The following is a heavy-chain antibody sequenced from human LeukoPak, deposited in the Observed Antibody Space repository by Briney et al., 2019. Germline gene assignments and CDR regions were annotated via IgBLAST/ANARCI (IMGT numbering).Heavy chain of an antibody. V-gene: IGHV3-23*01. J-gene: IGHJ4*02. CDR3: AKSSSGWWSFDY. D-gene: IGHD6-19*01. CDR1: GFTFSSFA. Sequence: GGSLRLSCAASGFTFSSFAMSWVRQAPGKGLECVSGISASGGGTYYADSVKGRFTISRDNSKNTVSLQMNSLRAEDTAVYYCAKSSSGWWSFDYWGQGTLVTVSS. CDR2: ISASGGGT.